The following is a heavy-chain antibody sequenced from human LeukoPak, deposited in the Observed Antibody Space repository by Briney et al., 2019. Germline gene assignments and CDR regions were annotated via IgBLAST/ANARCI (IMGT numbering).Heavy chain of an antibody. Sequence: KSSETLSLTCTVSGGSISSYYWSWIRQPPGKGLEWIGYIYYSGSTNYNPSLKSRVTISVDTSKNQFSLKLSSVTAADTAVYYCARRRITMVRGVTIDIWGQGTMVTVSS. J-gene: IGHJ3*02. D-gene: IGHD3-10*01. V-gene: IGHV4-59*08. CDR3: ARRRITMVRGVTIDI. CDR2: IYYSGST. CDR1: GGSISSYY.